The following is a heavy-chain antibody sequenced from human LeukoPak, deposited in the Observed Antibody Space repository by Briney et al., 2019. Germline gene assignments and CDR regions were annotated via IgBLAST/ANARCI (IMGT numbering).Heavy chain of an antibody. V-gene: IGHV3-30*02. D-gene: IGHD3-22*01. CDR2: IRYDGSNK. CDR3: AKNDYYDSSGYVVGDY. CDR1: RFSFSNYA. Sequence: PGGSLRLSCAASRFSFSNYAMHWVRQAPGKGLEWVAFIRYDGSNKYYADSVKGRFTISRDNSKNTLYLQMNSLRAEDTAVYYCAKNDYYDSSGYVVGDYWGQGTLVTVSS. J-gene: IGHJ4*02.